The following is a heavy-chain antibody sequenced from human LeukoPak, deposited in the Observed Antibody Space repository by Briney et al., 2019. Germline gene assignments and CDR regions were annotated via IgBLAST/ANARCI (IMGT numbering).Heavy chain of an antibody. D-gene: IGHD3-22*01. CDR2: MDNSDYT. CDR1: GVSVSENY. CDR3: ARRFGFYYDTSGFPEFFQD. J-gene: IGHJ1*01. V-gene: IGHV3-66*04. Sequence: GGSLRLSCAASGVSVSENYMSWVRQAPGKGLEWVSVMDNSDYTYYSDAVNGRFTISRDSSTNTLYLQMNSLRAEDTATYYCARRFGFYYDTSGFPEFFQDWGQGTLVIVSS.